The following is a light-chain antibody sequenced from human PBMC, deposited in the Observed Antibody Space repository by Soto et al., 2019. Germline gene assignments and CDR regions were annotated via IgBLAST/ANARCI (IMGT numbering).Light chain of an antibody. V-gene: IGKV1-5*01. Sequence: DILMTQSPSTLSASVGDRVTITCRASQSISSWLAWYQQKPGKAPKLLIYDASGLESGVPSRFSGSGSGTDFTLTISSLHPDDFATYYCQQYNSYSWTFGQGTKVDIK. CDR3: QQYNSYSWT. CDR1: QSISSW. CDR2: DAS. J-gene: IGKJ1*01.